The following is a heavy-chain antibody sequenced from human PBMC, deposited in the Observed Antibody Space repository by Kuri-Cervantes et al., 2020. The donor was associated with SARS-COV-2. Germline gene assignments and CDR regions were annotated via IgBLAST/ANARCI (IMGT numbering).Heavy chain of an antibody. V-gene: IGHV4-59*05. CDR1: GFTFSSYSMN. J-gene: IGHJ6*03. CDR2: IYYSGST. Sequence: GSLRLSCAASGFTFSSYSMNWVRQAPGKGLEWIGSIYYSGSTYYNPSLKRRVTISVDTSKNQFSLKLSSVTAADTAVYYCRYSGWSGPYYYYMDVWGKGTTVTVSS. D-gene: IGHD3-3*01. CDR3: RYSGWSGPYYYYMDV.